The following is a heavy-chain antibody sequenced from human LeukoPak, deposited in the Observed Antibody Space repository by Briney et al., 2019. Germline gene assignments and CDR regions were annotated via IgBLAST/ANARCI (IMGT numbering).Heavy chain of an antibody. CDR2: INPSGGST. CDR1: GYTFTSYY. D-gene: IGHD5-18*01. CDR3: ATPARGYSYGYGLNYYYMDV. J-gene: IGHJ6*03. Sequence: ASVKVSYKASGYTFTSYYMHWVRQAPRQGLEWMGIINPSGGSTSYAQKFQGRVTMTRDTSTSTVYMELSSLRSEDTAVYYCATPARGYSYGYGLNYYYMDVWGKGTTVTVSS. V-gene: IGHV1-46*01.